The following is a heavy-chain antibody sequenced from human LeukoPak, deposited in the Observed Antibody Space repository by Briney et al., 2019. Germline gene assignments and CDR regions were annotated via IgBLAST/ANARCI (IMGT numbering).Heavy chain of an antibody. J-gene: IGHJ4*02. D-gene: IGHD3-10*01. CDR2: IFSGGRT. Sequence: GGSLRLSCAASGFTVSSNYMSWVRQAPGKGLEWVSVIFSGGRTYNADSVKGRFTISRDNAKNTLYLQMNSLRAEDTAVYYCARGQVLLWFGEPAPGFDYWGQGTLVTVSS. CDR3: ARGQVLLWFGEPAPGFDY. CDR1: GFTVSSNY. V-gene: IGHV3-53*01.